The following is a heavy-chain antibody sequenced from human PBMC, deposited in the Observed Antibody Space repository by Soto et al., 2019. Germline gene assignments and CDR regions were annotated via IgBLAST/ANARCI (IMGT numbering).Heavy chain of an antibody. D-gene: IGHD2-15*01. V-gene: IGHV3-13*01. Sequence: EVQLVESGGGLVQPGGSLRLSCAASGFTLSSYDIHWVRQATGEGLAWVSGIGSGGDTQYADSVKGRFIISREDGKNSLYLQMNNLSVGDTAVYYCTRKTPPTGMEVWGQGATVTVSS. CDR2: IGSGGDT. CDR1: GFTLSSYD. J-gene: IGHJ6*02. CDR3: TRKTPPTGMEV.